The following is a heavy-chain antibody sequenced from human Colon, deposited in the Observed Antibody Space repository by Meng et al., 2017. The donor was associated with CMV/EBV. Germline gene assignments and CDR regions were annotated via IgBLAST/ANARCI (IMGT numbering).Heavy chain of an antibody. CDR2: ISYDGSNK. CDR3: ARDKRRGALVGATGGFDY. D-gene: IGHD1-26*01. J-gene: IGHJ4*02. CDR1: GFTFSSYA. Sequence: GGSLKISCAASGFTFSSYAMSWVRQAPGKGLEWVAVISYDGSNKYYADSVKGRFTISRDNSKNTLYLQMNSLRAEDTAVYYCARDKRRGALVGATGGFDYWGQGTLVTVSS. V-gene: IGHV3-30-3*01.